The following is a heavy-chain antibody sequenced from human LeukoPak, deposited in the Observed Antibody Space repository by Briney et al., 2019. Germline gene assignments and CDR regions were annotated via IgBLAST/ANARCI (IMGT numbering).Heavy chain of an antibody. D-gene: IGHD2-15*01. CDR1: GFTFSSYA. J-gene: IGHJ4*02. V-gene: IGHV3-23*01. Sequence: GGSLRLSCAASGFTFSSYAMSWVRRAPGKGLEWVSAISGSGGSTYYADSVKGRFTISRDNSKNTLYLQMNSLRAEDTAVYYCAKGGQEGWPPYYFDYWGQGTLVTVSS. CDR2: ISGSGGST. CDR3: AKGGQEGWPPYYFDY.